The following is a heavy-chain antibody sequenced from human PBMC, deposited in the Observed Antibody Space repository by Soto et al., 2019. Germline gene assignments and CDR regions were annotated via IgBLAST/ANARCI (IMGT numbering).Heavy chain of an antibody. J-gene: IGHJ6*03. CDR1: GGSISSYY. CDR3: AAGDYYYYMDV. CDR2: IYYSGRT. Sequence: QVQLQESGPGLVKPSETLSLTCTVSGGSISSYYWSWIRQPPGKGLEWIGHIYYSGRTNNNPPLKSRVTISVYTSKNQLSLKLNSVTAADTAVYYCAAGDYYYYMDVWGKGTTVTVSS. V-gene: IGHV4-59*01. D-gene: IGHD1-1*01.